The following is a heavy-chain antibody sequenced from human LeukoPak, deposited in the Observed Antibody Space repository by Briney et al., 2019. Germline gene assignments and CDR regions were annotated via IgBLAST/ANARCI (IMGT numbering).Heavy chain of an antibody. J-gene: IGHJ4*02. CDR3: AKHLVSVSGPSSKDY. Sequence: GGSLRLSCAASGFTFSTHGMHWVRQAPGKGLEWVSAISGSGGSTYYADSVKGWFTISRDNSKNTLYLQMNSLRAEDTAVYYCAKHLVSVSGPSSKDYWGQGTLVTVSS. CDR2: ISGSGGST. D-gene: IGHD6-25*01. V-gene: IGHV3-23*01. CDR1: GFTFSTHG.